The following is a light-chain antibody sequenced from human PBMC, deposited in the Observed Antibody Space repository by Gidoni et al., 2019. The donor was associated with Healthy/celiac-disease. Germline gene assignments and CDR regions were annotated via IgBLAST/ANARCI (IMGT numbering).Light chain of an antibody. CDR2: DAS. CDR3: QQRSNWPPYT. V-gene: IGKV3-11*01. J-gene: IGKJ2*01. CDR1: QSVSSY. Sequence: VLTQSPATLSLSPGERATLSCRASQSVSSYLAWYQQKPGQAPRLLIYDASNRATGIPARFSGSGSGTDFTLTISSLEPEDFAVYYCQQRSNWPPYTFGQGTKLEIK.